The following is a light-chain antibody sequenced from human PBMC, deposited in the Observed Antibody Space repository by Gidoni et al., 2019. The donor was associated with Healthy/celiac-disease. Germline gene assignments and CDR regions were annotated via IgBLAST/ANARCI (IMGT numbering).Light chain of an antibody. CDR2: DAS. CDR3: QQRSNWPPYT. V-gene: IGKV3-11*01. J-gene: IGKJ2*01. CDR1: QSVSSY. Sequence: VLTQSPATLSLSPGERATLSCRASQSVSSYLAWYQQKPGQAPRLLIYDASNRATGIPARFSGSGSGTDFTLTISSLEPEDFAVYYCQQRSNWPPYTFGQGTKLEIK.